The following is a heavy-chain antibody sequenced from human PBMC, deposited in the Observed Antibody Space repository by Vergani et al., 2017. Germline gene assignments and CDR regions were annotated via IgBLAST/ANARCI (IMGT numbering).Heavy chain of an antibody. CDR3: ANSVSAGNVGVAYFGMDV. D-gene: IGHD1-26*01. J-gene: IGHJ6*02. CDR1: GFTLNTYG. V-gene: IGHV3-30*02. Sequence: QVQILQSGGGVVQPGGSLRLSCTLSGFTLNTYGIHWVRQAPGKGLEWVSFIRYDGSSEYYGDSVKGRFTISRDKSQNTVNLQMNSLRTDDTAVYFCANSVSAGNVGVAYFGMDVWGRGTTVTVSS. CDR2: IRYDGSSE.